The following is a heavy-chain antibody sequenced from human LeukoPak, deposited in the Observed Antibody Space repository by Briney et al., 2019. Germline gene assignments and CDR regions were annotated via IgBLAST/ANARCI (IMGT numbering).Heavy chain of an antibody. D-gene: IGHD1-26*01. J-gene: IGHJ5*02. CDR1: GFTVSSNY. V-gene: IGHV3-66*04. Sequence: PGGSLRLSCAASGFTVSSNYMSWVRQAPGKVLEWVSIIYSDGSTYYADSVKGRFTISRDNSKDTLFLHMDSLRVDDTAIYYCVRQSLGASGLDRWGQGVLVTVSS. CDR2: IYSDGST. CDR3: VRQSLGASGLDR.